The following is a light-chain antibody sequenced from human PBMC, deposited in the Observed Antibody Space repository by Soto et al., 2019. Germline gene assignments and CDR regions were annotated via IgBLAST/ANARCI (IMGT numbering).Light chain of an antibody. J-gene: IGKJ3*01. CDR1: QSVSSY. CDR2: DAS. Sequence: EIVLTQSPATLSLSPGERATLSCRASQSVSSYLAWYQQKPGQAPRLLIYDASNRATGIPARFSGSGSGTDFTLTISSLEPEAFAVYYCQQRSNWPPFTFGHGTQVDIK. V-gene: IGKV3-11*01. CDR3: QQRSNWPPFT.